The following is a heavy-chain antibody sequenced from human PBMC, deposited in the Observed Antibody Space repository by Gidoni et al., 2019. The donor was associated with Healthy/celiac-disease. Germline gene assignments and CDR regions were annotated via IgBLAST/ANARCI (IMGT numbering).Heavy chain of an antibody. CDR2: IWYDGSNK. J-gene: IGHJ4*02. CDR3: ARETVGATEFDY. CDR1: GFTFSSYG. Sequence: QVQLVASGGGVVQPGRSLRLSCAASGFTFSSYGMHWVRQAPGEGLEWVAVIWYDGSNKYYADSVKGRFTISRDNSKNTLYLQMNSLRAEDTAVYYCARETVGATEFDYWGQGTLVTVSS. V-gene: IGHV3-33*01. D-gene: IGHD1-26*01.